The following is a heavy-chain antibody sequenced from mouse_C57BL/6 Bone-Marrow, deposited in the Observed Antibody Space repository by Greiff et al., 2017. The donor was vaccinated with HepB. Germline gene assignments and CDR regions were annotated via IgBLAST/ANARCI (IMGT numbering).Heavy chain of an antibody. J-gene: IGHJ3*01. D-gene: IGHD2-1*01. V-gene: IGHV1-82*01. Sequence: VKLQQSGPELVKPGASVKISCKASGYAFSSSWMNWVKQRPGKGLEWIGRIYPGDGDTNYNGKFKGKATLTADKSSSTAYMQLSSLTSEDSAVYFCASFYYGKGSFAYWGQGTLVTVSA. CDR2: IYPGDGDT. CDR3: ASFYYGKGSFAY. CDR1: GYAFSSSW.